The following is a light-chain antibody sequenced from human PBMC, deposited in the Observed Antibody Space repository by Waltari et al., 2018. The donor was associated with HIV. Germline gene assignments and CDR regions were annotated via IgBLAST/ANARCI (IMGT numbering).Light chain of an antibody. CDR3: HSEDNTGAAF. Sequence: SSGLPQPPSVSVSPGQTANITCSGHGFSPQYVFWYQQKTGQAPVLVIYKDTERPSNIPERFSGATSGTTVTLTISGVQAEDEADYFCHSEDNTGAAFFGGGTRLTVL. CDR1: GFSPQY. CDR2: KDT. J-gene: IGLJ2*01. V-gene: IGLV3-25*03.